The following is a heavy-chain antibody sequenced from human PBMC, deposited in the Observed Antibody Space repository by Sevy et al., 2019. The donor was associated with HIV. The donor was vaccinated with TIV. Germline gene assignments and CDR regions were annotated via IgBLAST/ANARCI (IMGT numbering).Heavy chain of an antibody. CDR3: ARRSYDTDGYPQYYFDF. V-gene: IGHV5-51*01. J-gene: IGHJ4*02. Sequence: GESLKISCKGFGYRFTSYWIAWVRQMPGKGLEWMGIIYPGDSGIRYSPSFQGQVTISVDKSISTAYLQWSSLEASDTAMYFCARRSYDTDGYPQYYFDFWGQGTLVTVSS. CDR1: GYRFTSYW. CDR2: IYPGDSGI. D-gene: IGHD3-22*01.